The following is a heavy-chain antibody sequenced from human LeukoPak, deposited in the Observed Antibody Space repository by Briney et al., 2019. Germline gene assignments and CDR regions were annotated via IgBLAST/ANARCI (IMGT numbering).Heavy chain of an antibody. CDR2: IYTSEST. CDR3: ARASYSYDTSGWVHFDY. D-gene: IGHD3-22*01. Sequence: PSETLSLTCTVSGDSISSGSYYWSWIRQPAGKGLEWIVRIYTSESTNYNPSLKSRVTISADTSKNQFSLKLSSVTAADTAVYYCARASYSYDTSGWVHFDYWGQGTLVTVSS. CDR1: GDSISSGSYY. J-gene: IGHJ4*02. V-gene: IGHV4-61*02.